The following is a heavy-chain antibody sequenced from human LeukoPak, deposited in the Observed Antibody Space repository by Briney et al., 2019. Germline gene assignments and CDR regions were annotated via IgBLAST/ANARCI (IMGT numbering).Heavy chain of an antibody. J-gene: IGHJ3*02. D-gene: IGHD6-19*01. CDR2: IYYNGNT. CDR3: ARLTALAGHRGAFDI. V-gene: IGHV4-39*01. CDR1: GGSIGGHTFY. Sequence: SETLSLTCNVSGGSIGGHTFYWDWIRQPPGKGLEWIATIYYNGNTFYNPSLKSRVAISIDMSKSQFSLHLSSVTASDTAIYYCARLTALAGHRGAFDIWGPGTMVTVSS.